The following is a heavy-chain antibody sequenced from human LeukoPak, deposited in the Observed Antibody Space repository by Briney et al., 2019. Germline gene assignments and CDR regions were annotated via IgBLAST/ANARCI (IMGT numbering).Heavy chain of an antibody. Sequence: GGSLRLSCAASGFTVSSNYMSWVRQAPGKGLEWVSVIYSGGSTYYADSVKGRFTISRDNSKNTLYLQMSSLRAEDTAVYFCASAYCSSTSCYLWGQGTLVTVSS. CDR2: IYSGGST. D-gene: IGHD2-2*01. CDR1: GFTVSSNY. J-gene: IGHJ4*02. CDR3: ASAYCSSTSCYL. V-gene: IGHV3-53*01.